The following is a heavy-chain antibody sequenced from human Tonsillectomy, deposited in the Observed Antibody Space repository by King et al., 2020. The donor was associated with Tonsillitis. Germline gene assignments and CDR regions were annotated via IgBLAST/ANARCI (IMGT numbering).Heavy chain of an antibody. CDR2: IYPRDSDT. CDR1: GYTFTNYW. J-gene: IGHJ2*01. D-gene: IGHD2-2*01. Sequence: VQLVESGAEVKKPGESLKISCKGSGYTFTNYWIGWVRQMPGKGLEWMGIIYPRDSDTRYSPSFQGQVTISADKSINTAYMQWSSLKASDTAMYYCARPRVLVVAAAKAWYFDLWGRGTLVTVSS. V-gene: IGHV5-51*01. CDR3: ARPRVLVVAAAKAWYFDL.